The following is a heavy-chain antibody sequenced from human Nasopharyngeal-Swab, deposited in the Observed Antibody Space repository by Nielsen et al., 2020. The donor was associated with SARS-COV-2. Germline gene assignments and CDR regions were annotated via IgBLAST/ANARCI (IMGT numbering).Heavy chain of an antibody. V-gene: IGHV4-34*01. J-gene: IGHJ4*02. CDR1: GGSFSGYY. Sequence: SETLSLTCAVYGGSFSGYYWSWIRQPPGKGLEWIGEINHSGSTNYNPSLKSRVTISVNTPKNQFSLKLSSVTAADTAVYYCARGLPFDYWGQGTLVTVSS. CDR2: INHSGST. CDR3: ARGLPFDY.